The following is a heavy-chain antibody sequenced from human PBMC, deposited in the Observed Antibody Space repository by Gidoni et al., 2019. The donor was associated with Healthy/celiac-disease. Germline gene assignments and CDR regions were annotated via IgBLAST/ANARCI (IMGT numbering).Heavy chain of an antibody. Sequence: QVQLQESGPGLVKPSQTLSLTCTVSGGSISSGGYYWSWIRQHPGKGMEWFGSIYYSGGTYYNPSIKSRVTISVDTSKNQFSLKLSAVTAADTAVYYCARDWGPGGWYFDLWGRGTLVTVSS. V-gene: IGHV4-31*03. CDR2: IYYSGGT. CDR3: ARDWGPGGWYFDL. CDR1: GGSISSGGYY. D-gene: IGHD3-10*01. J-gene: IGHJ2*01.